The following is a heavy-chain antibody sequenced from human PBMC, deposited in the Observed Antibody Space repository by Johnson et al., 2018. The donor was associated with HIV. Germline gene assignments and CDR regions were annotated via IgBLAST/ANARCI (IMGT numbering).Heavy chain of an antibody. CDR3: ARDQFADCSGGVCLGDAFDM. CDR2: ISYDGSNK. Sequence: VAVISYDGSNKYYADSVKGRFTISRDNSKNTLYLQMNSLRAEDTAVYYCARDQFADCSGGVCLGDAFDMWGQGTMVTISS. V-gene: IGHV3-33*05. D-gene: IGHD2-8*02. J-gene: IGHJ3*02.